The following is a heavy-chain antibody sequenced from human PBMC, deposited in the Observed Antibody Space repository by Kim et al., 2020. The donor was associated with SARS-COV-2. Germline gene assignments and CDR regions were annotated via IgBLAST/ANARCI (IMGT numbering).Heavy chain of an antibody. V-gene: IGHV3-33*01. CDR1: GFTFSSYG. Sequence: GGSLRLSCAASGFTFSSYGMHWVRQAPGKGLEWVEVIWYDGSNKYYADSVKGRFTISRDNSKNTLYLQMNSLRAEDTAVYYCARDWSLGGDSLYYYYYGMDVWGQGTTVTVSS. D-gene: IGHD3-16*01. CDR3: ARDWSLGGDSLYYYYYGMDV. CDR2: IWYDGSNK. J-gene: IGHJ6*02.